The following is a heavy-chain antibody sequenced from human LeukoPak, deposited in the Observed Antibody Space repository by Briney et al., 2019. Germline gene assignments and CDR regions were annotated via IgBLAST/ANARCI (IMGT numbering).Heavy chain of an antibody. CDR1: GFTFTSYS. J-gene: IGHJ4*02. D-gene: IGHD5-18*01. CDR2: ISSSNSAI. Sequence: GGSLRLSCAASGFTFTSYSMNWVRQAPGKGLEWTSYISSSNSAIYYADSVKGRFTISRDNAKNSLYLQMNSLRAEDTAVYYCATLRGYSYGRDYWGQGTLVTVSS. CDR3: ATLRGYSYGRDY. V-gene: IGHV3-21*05.